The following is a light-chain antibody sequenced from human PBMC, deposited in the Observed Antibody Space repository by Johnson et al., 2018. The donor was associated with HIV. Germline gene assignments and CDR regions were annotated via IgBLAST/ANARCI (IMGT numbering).Light chain of an antibody. J-gene: IGLJ1*01. CDR3: ATWDSSLRWV. Sequence: QSVLTQPPSVSAAPGQKVTISCSGSSSNIGNNYVSWYQQLPGTAPKLLIYENNKRPSGIPDRFSGSKSGTSATLGITGLQTGDEAYYYCATWDSSLRWVFGTGPKLPVL. CDR1: SSNIGNNY. CDR2: ENN. V-gene: IGLV1-51*02.